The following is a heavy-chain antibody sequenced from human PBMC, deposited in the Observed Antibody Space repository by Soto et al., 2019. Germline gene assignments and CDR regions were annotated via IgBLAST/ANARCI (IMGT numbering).Heavy chain of an antibody. D-gene: IGHD2-15*01. CDR1: GGSVSSGSYY. J-gene: IGHJ4*02. Sequence: SETLSLTCTVSGGSVSSGSYYWSWIRQPPGKGLEWIGYIYYSGSTNYNPSLTSRVTISVDTSKNQFSLKLSSVTAADTAVYYCARDYYDDDAYCSGGSCYYYWGQGTLVTVSS. CDR3: ARDYYDDDAYCSGGSCYYY. V-gene: IGHV4-61*01. CDR2: IYYSGST.